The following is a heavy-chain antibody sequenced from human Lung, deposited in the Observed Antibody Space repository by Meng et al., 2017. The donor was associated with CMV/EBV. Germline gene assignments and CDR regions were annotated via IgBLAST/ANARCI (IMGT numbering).Heavy chain of an antibody. CDR3: ASFDHIPRRNYFDY. D-gene: IGHD2-21*01. J-gene: IGHJ4*02. V-gene: IGHV4-30-4*01. CDR1: GGSMGSGNYS. CDR2: IHHSGSA. Sequence: QRQGAGPGLVEPSQTLSLPCTVSGGSMGSGNYSWRWIRQPPGKGLEWIGYIHHSGSAYYNPSLKSRVSISVDTSKNQFSLNLNSMTAADTAVYYCASFDHIPRRNYFDYWGQGTLVTVSS.